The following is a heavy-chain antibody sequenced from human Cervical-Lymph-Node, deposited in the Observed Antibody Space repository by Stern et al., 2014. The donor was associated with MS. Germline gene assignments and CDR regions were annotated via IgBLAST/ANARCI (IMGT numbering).Heavy chain of an antibody. CDR1: GFTFSSFA. CDR2: IRPSGGKT. J-gene: IGHJ4*02. Sequence: EVQLLESGGGLVQPGGSLRLSCAASGFTFSSFAMGWVRQTPGKGLEWISAIRPSGGKTYYADSVKGRFPIFRDNSKNTLFLQMISLRAEDTAIYYCAREMGGSGVYFLDYWGQGTLVSVSS. V-gene: IGHV3-23*01. D-gene: IGHD1-26*01. CDR3: AREMGGSGVYFLDY.